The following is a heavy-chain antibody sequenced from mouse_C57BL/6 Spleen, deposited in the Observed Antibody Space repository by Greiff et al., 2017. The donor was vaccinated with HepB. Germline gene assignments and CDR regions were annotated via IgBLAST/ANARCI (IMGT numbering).Heavy chain of an antibody. CDR1: GYTFTDYE. V-gene: IGHV1-15*01. Sequence: QVQLKQSGAELVRPGAPVTLSCKASGYTFTDYEMHWVKQTPVHGLEWIGAIDPETGGTAYNQKFKGKAILTADKSSSTAYMELRSLTSEDSAVYYCTRATTVVAKGNYYAMDYWGQGTSVTVSS. J-gene: IGHJ4*01. D-gene: IGHD1-1*01. CDR2: IDPETGGT. CDR3: TRATTVVAKGNYYAMDY.